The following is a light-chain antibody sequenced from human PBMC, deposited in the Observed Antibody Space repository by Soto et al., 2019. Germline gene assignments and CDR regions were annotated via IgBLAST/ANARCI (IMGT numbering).Light chain of an antibody. CDR1: SSDVGGYNY. Sequence: QSVLTHPRSVSGSPGQSVTISCTGTSSDVGGYNYVSWYQQHPGKAPKLMIYDVSKRPSGVPDRFSGSKSGNTASLTISGLQAEDEADYYCCSYAGSYPHVVFGGGTKVTVL. CDR2: DVS. CDR3: CSYAGSYPHVV. J-gene: IGLJ2*01. V-gene: IGLV2-11*01.